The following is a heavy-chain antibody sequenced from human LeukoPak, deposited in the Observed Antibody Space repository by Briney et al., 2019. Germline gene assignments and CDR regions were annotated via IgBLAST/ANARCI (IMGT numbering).Heavy chain of an antibody. J-gene: IGHJ4*02. CDR2: IIPIFGTA. D-gene: IGHD1-7*01. Sequence: SVKVSCKASGGTFSSYAISWVRQAPGQGLEWMGGIIPIFGTANYAQKFQGRVTITADESTSTAYMELSSLRSEDTAVYYCARGKELLDPFDYWGQGTLVTVSS. CDR1: GGTFSSYA. V-gene: IGHV1-69*13. CDR3: ARGKELLDPFDY.